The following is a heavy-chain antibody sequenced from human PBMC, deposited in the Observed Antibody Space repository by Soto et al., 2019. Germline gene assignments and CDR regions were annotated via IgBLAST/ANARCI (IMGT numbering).Heavy chain of an antibody. J-gene: IGHJ4*02. CDR1: GFIFSHYS. CDR2: ISSSSTSI. CDR3: ARDRYSGYVGNGFRY. V-gene: IGHV3-48*02. D-gene: IGHD5-12*01. Sequence: GGSLRLSCAASGFIFSHYSMHWVRQAPRKGLEWVSYISSSSTSIYYADSVKGRFTISRDNARNSLYLQMNSLRDEDTAVYYCARDRYSGYVGNGFRYWGQGTLVTAPQ.